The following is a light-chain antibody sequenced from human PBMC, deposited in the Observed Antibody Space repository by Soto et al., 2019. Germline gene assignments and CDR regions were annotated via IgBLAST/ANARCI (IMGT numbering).Light chain of an antibody. Sequence: RVMTQSPATLSVSQGENAILSCKASQSISGNLAWYQQKPGQPPRLLIYGASTRATGVPARFSGSGSGTAFTLAIINLQSEDSAVYFCQQYNSWPPSFGPGTKVDIK. J-gene: IGKJ2*01. CDR3: QQYNSWPPS. V-gene: IGKV3-15*01. CDR1: QSISGN. CDR2: GAS.